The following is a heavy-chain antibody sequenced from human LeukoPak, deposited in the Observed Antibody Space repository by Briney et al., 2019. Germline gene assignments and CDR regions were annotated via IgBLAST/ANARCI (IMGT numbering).Heavy chain of an antibody. J-gene: IGHJ4*02. Sequence: GGSLRLSCAASGFTFSSYWMSWVRQAPGKGLEWVANIKQDGSEKYYVDSVKGRFTISRDNAKNSLYLQMNSLRAEDTAVYYCAREKTTVVTNFDYWGQGTLVTVSS. D-gene: IGHD4-23*01. CDR2: IKQDGSEK. CDR3: AREKTTVVTNFDY. V-gene: IGHV3-7*01. CDR1: GFTFSSYW.